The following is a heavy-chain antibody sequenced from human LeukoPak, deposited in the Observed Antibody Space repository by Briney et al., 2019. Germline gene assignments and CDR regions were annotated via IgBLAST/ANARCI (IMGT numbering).Heavy chain of an antibody. D-gene: IGHD2-8*02. CDR2: ISYDGSNK. Sequence: PGGSLRLSCAASGFTFSSYAMHWVRQAPGKGLEWVAVISYDGSNKYYADSVKGRFTISRDNAKNTLYLQMSSLRAEDTAVYYCARVLTGSWDWFDPWGQGTLVTVSS. CDR1: GFTFSSYA. CDR3: ARVLTGSWDWFDP. J-gene: IGHJ5*02. V-gene: IGHV3-30-3*01.